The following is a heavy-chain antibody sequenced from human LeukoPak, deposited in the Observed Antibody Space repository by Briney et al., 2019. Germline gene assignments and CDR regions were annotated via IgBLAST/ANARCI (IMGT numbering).Heavy chain of an antibody. CDR2: INHSGST. CDR3: ARGRPVDY. Sequence: SETLSLTCAVYGGSFSGYYWSWIHQPPGKGLEWIGEINHSGSTNYNPSLKSRVTISVDTSKNQFSLKLSSVTAADTAVYYCARGRPVDYWGQGTLVTVSS. CDR1: GGSFSGYY. J-gene: IGHJ4*02. V-gene: IGHV4-34*01.